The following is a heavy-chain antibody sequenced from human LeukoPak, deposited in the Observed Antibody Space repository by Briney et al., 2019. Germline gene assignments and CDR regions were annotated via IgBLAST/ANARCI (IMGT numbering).Heavy chain of an antibody. D-gene: IGHD1-26*01. J-gene: IGHJ4*02. CDR1: GGTFSSYT. V-gene: IGHV1-69*16. CDR3: ARSGREWELFHY. Sequence: GSSVKVSCKASGGTFSSYTISWVRQAPGQGLEWMGRIIPILGTANYAQKFQGRVTITTDESTSTAYMELSSLRSEDTAVYYCARSGREWELFHYWGQGTLVTVSS. CDR2: IIPILGTA.